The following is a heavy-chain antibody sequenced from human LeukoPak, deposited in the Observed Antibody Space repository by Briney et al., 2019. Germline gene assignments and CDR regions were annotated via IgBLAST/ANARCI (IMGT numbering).Heavy chain of an antibody. J-gene: IGHJ5*02. V-gene: IGHV1-3*01. CDR1: GYTFTSYT. D-gene: IGHD6-19*01. CDR3: ARVSGWSGDNWFDR. Sequence: GASVKVSCKASGYTFTSYTMHWVRQAPGQRLEWMGWINADNAKTRYSQKFQGRVTLTRDTSASTAYMELSSLRSEDTAVYYCARVSGWSGDNWFDRWGQGTLVTVSS. CDR2: INADNAKT.